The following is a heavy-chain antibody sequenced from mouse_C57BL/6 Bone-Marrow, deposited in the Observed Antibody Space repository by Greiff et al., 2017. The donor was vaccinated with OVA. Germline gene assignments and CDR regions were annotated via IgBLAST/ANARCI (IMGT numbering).Heavy chain of an antibody. CDR2: IDPSDSYT. CDR1: GCTFTSYW. D-gene: IGHD3-3*01. V-gene: IGHV1-69*01. CDR3: ARGGTWGDY. Sequence: QVQLQQPGAELVMPGASVKLSCKASGCTFTSYWMHWVKQRPGQGLEWIGEIDPSDSYTNYNQKFKGKSTLTVDKSSSTAYMQLSSLTSEDSAVYYCARGGTWGDYWGQGTTLTVSS. J-gene: IGHJ2*01.